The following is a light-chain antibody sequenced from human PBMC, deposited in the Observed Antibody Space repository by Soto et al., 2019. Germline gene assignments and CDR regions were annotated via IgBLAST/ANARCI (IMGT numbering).Light chain of an antibody. J-gene: IGKJ4*01. Sequence: DIQMTQSPSSLSASVGDRVTSTCRASQSISNYLNWCQQKPGKAPKLLIYAASSLQSGVPSRFSGSGSGTDFTLTISSLQPEDFATYYCQQSYSMPLTFGGGTKVDSK. V-gene: IGKV1-39*01. CDR2: AAS. CDR1: QSISNY. CDR3: QQSYSMPLT.